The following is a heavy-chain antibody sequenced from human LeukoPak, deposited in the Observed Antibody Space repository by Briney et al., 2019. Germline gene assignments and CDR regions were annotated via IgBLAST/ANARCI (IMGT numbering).Heavy chain of an antibody. D-gene: IGHD3-22*01. CDR2: ISSSGSTI. Sequence: PGGSLRLSCAASGLTLRNYEMNWVRQAPGKGLEWVSYISSSGSTIYYADSVKGRCTISRDNAKNSLYLQMNSLRAEDTAVYYCETYYYDSSGYYSYDYWGQGTLVTVSS. CDR3: ETYYYDSSGYYSYDY. J-gene: IGHJ4*02. V-gene: IGHV3-48*03. CDR1: GLTLRNYE.